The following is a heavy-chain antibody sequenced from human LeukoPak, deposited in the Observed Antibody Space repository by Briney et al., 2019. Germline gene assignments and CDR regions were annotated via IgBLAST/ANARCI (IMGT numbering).Heavy chain of an antibody. CDR2: IGAHNANT. V-gene: IGHV1-18*01. CDR3: ARDHVASGSYPSGERVN. CDR1: GYTFSSYG. D-gene: IGHD1-26*01. Sequence: GASVTVSCKASGYTFSSYGISWVRQAPGQGLEWMGWIGAHNANTNYAQKVQGRVTMTTDTSTTTAYMELRSLTSDDTAVYYCARDHVASGSYPSGERVNWGQGTLVTVSS. J-gene: IGHJ4*02.